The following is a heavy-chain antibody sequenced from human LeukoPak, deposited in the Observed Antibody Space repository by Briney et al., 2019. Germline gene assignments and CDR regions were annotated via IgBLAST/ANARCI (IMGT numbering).Heavy chain of an antibody. J-gene: IGHJ6*03. V-gene: IGHV3-7*01. CDR3: ARAPYSGYYYYYMDV. D-gene: IGHD1-26*01. CDR1: GFTFSNFW. CDR2: IKEDGSDK. Sequence: GGSLRLSCAVSGFTFSNFWMSWVRQAPGKGLEWVANIKEDGSDKYYVDSVKGRFTISRDNAKNSLYLQMNSLRAEDTALYYCARAPYSGYYYYYMDVWGKGTTVTISS.